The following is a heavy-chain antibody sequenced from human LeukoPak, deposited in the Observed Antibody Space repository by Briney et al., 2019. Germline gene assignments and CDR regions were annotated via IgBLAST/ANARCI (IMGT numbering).Heavy chain of an antibody. Sequence: ASVKVSCKVSGYTLTGLSMHWVRQAPGKGLEWMGGFDPEDGETIYAQKFQGRVTMTEDTSTDTAYMELSSLRSEDTAVYYCATVERFLEWPRFYWGQGTLVTVSS. J-gene: IGHJ4*02. CDR3: ATVERFLEWPRFY. D-gene: IGHD3-3*01. CDR2: FDPEDGET. V-gene: IGHV1-24*01. CDR1: GYTLTGLS.